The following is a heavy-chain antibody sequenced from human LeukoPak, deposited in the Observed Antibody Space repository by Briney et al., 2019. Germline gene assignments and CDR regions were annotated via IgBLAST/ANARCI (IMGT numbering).Heavy chain of an antibody. CDR1: GGPISSGSYY. V-gene: IGHV4-39*01. Sequence: SETLSLTCTVSGGPISSGSYYWGWIRQPPGKGLEWIASMYYSGTTFYSPSLKSRVTISVDTSKNQLSLKLGSVTAADTAVYYCARHPPRDGSAFDYWGQGTLVTVSS. CDR3: ARHPPRDGSAFDY. J-gene: IGHJ4*02. CDR2: MYYSGTT.